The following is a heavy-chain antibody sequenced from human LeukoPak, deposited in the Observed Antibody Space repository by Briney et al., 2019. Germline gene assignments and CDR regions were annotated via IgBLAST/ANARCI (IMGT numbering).Heavy chain of an antibody. CDR3: ARGRSSSWYNWFDP. Sequence: PSETLSLTCTVSGGSISSYYWSWIRQPAGKGLEWIGRIYTSGSTNYNPSLKSRVTMSVDTSKNRFSPKLSSVTAADTAVYYCARGRSSSWYNWFDPWGQGTLVTVSS. J-gene: IGHJ5*02. CDR2: IYTSGST. CDR1: GGSISSYY. V-gene: IGHV4-4*07. D-gene: IGHD6-13*01.